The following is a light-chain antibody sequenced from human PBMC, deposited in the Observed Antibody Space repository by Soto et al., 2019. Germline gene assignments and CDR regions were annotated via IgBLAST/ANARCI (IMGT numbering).Light chain of an antibody. J-gene: IGKJ1*01. CDR1: ESVGSSH. CDR2: GAS. V-gene: IGKV3-20*01. Sequence: EIVFTQSPGTLSLSPGERATLSCRASESVGSSHLAWYQQRPGQAPRLLIYGASSRATGIPDRFSGSGSGTDFTLSISRLEPEDFAVYYCHQYDNSWTFGQGTKV. CDR3: HQYDNSWT.